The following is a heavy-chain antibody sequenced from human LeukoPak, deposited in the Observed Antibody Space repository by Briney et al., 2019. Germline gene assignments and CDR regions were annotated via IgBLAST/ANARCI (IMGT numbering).Heavy chain of an antibody. J-gene: IGHJ3*02. Sequence: GGSLRLSCAASGFTFDDYAMHWVRQAPGKGLEWVSGISWNSGSIGYADSVKGRFTISRDNAKNSLYLQMNSLRAEDMALYYCAKGGHCSSTSCYRNAFDIWGQGTMVTVSS. V-gene: IGHV3-9*03. CDR1: GFTFDDYA. CDR3: AKGGHCSSTSCYRNAFDI. CDR2: ISWNSGSI. D-gene: IGHD2-2*01.